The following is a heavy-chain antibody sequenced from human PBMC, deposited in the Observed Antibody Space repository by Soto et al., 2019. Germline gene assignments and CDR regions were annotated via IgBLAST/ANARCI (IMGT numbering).Heavy chain of an antibody. Sequence: GGSLRPSCAASGFTFSSYAMHWVRQAPGKGLEWVSVISYDGSNKYYADSVKGRFTISRDNSKNTLYLQMNSLRAEDTAVYYCARVLDTAMVSYYYGMDVWGQGTTVTVSS. CDR2: ISYDGSNK. CDR1: GFTFSSYA. CDR3: ARVLDTAMVSYYYGMDV. V-gene: IGHV3-30-3*01. D-gene: IGHD5-18*01. J-gene: IGHJ6*02.